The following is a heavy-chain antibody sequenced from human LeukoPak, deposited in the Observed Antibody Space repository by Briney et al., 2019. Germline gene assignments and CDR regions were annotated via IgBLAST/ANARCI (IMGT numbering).Heavy chain of an antibody. V-gene: IGHV3-9*01. CDR2: ASWNSNSI. CDR3: AKSGATRSSYYYYYGMDV. D-gene: IGHD6-6*01. CDR1: GFTFDDYA. Sequence: GGSLRLSCVASGFTFDDYAMHWVRQAPGKGLEWVAHASWNSNSIDYGDSVKGRFTVYRDNAKRSLHLQMDRLRVEDTALYYCAKSGATRSSYYYYYGMDVWGQGTTVTVSS. J-gene: IGHJ6*02.